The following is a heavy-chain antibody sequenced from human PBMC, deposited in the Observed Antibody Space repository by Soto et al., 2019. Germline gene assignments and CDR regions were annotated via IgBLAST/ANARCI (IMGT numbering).Heavy chain of an antibody. CDR2: ISYDGRTE. CDR3: ARDQRGYNYGPLDY. V-gene: IGHV3-30*04. Sequence: GVSLRLSCAASGFTFSTYTIHWVRQAPGKGLEWVALISYDGRTEYYGDSVKGRFTISRDNSNNTLYLQMNSLGAEDTAVYYCARDQRGYNYGPLDYWGQGTLVTVSS. J-gene: IGHJ4*02. D-gene: IGHD5-18*01. CDR1: GFTFSTYT.